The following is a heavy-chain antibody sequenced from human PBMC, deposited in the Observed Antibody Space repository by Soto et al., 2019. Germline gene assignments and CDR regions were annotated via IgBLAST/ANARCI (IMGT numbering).Heavy chain of an antibody. J-gene: IGHJ4*02. V-gene: IGHV3-30-3*01. CDR2: ISYDGSNK. D-gene: IGHD3-22*01. Sequence: QVQLVESGGGVVQPGRSLRLSCAASGFTFSSYAMHWVRQAPGKGLEWVAVISYDGSNKYYADSVKGRFTISRDNSKNTLYLQMNSLRAEDTAVYYCARGYDSSGYPFDYWGQGTLVTVSS. CDR3: ARGYDSSGYPFDY. CDR1: GFTFSSYA.